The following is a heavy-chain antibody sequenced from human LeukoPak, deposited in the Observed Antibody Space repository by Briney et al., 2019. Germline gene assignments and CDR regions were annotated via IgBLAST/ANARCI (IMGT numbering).Heavy chain of an antibody. CDR1: GLTFSSYA. CDR3: AGKSPGWSMAFDH. Sequence: GGSLRLSCAASGLTFSSYAMSWVRQAPGKGLEWVSAISDSGSSTYYADSVKGRFTISRDNSKNTLYLQMNSLRTEDTAVNYCAGKSPGWSMAFDHWGQGTLVTVSS. J-gene: IGHJ4*02. CDR2: ISDSGSST. V-gene: IGHV3-23*01. D-gene: IGHD2-8*01.